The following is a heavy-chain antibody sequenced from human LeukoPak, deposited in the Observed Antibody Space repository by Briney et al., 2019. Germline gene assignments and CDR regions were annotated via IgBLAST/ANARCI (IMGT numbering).Heavy chain of an antibody. J-gene: IGHJ4*02. D-gene: IGHD1-26*01. Sequence: GGSLRLSCTASGFTFGDYAMSWVRQAPGKGLEWVGFIRSKAYGGTTEYAASVKGRFTISRDDSKSIPYLQMNSLKTEDTAVYYCTRDLHTWEQLFDYWGQGTLVTVSS. CDR1: GFTFGDYA. CDR3: TRDLHTWEQLFDY. V-gene: IGHV3-49*04. CDR2: IRSKAYGGTT.